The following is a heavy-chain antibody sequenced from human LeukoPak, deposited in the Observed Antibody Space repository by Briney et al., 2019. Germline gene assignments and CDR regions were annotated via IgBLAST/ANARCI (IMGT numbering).Heavy chain of an antibody. J-gene: IGHJ6*02. CDR1: GFTFSSYA. CDR3: AKDQEGVAVAGDGYGMDV. CDR2: ISGSGGST. V-gene: IGHV3-23*01. Sequence: GGSLRLSCAASGFTFSSYAMSWVRQAPGKGLEWVSAISGSGGSTYYADSVKGRFTISRDNSKNTLYLQMNSLRAEDTAVYYCAKDQEGVAVAGDGYGMDVWGQGTTVTVSS. D-gene: IGHD6-19*01.